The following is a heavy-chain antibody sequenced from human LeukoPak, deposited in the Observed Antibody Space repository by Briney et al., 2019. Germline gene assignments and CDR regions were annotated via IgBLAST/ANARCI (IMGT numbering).Heavy chain of an antibody. D-gene: IGHD3-9*01. CDR1: GFTFNHYW. Sequence: GGSLRLSCTASGFTFNHYWIHRVRHAPGKGLVWVSRIDGDGRTTRYADSVKGRFTMSRDNAKNTLYLQMNSLKEEDTAVYYCARDFDWESGHWGQGTLVTVSS. J-gene: IGHJ4*02. V-gene: IGHV3-74*01. CDR3: ARDFDWESGH. CDR2: IDGDGRTT.